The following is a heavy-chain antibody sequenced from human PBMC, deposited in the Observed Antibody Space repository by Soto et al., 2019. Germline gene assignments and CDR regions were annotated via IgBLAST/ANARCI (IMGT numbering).Heavy chain of an antibody. V-gene: IGHV3-64*01. Sequence: GGSLRLSCAASGFTFSSYAMHWVRQAPGKGLEYVSAISSNGGSTYYANSVKGRFTISRDNSKNTLYLQMGSLRAEDMAVYYCARGRGPGGYYFDYWGQGTLVTVSS. CDR3: ARGRGPGGYYFDY. CDR2: ISSNGGST. D-gene: IGHD2-15*01. CDR1: GFTFSSYA. J-gene: IGHJ4*02.